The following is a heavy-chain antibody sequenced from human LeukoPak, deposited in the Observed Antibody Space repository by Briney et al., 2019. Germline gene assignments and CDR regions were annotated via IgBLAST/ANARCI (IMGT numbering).Heavy chain of an antibody. CDR3: ASFDDYDFWSGYSY. V-gene: IGHV3-7*01. Sequence: GGPLRLSCAASGFTFSNYWMSWVRQTPGKGLEWVANIKEDGSDKYYVDSLKGRFTISRDNAKNSLYLQMNSLRAEDTAVYYCASFDDYDFWSGYSYWGQGTLVTVSS. D-gene: IGHD3-3*01. J-gene: IGHJ4*02. CDR2: IKEDGSDK. CDR1: GFTFSNYW.